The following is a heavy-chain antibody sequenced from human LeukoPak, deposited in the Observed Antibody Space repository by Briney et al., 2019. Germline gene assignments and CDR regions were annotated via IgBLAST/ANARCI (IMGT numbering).Heavy chain of an antibody. V-gene: IGHV1-2*06. Sequence: GASVKVSCKASGYTFTGYYMHWVRQAPGQGLERMGRINPNSGGTNYAQKFQGRVTMTRDTSISTAYMELSRLRSDDTAVYYCARVAGDIAYYDSSGYYNYWGQGTLVTVSS. J-gene: IGHJ4*02. CDR2: INPNSGGT. CDR1: GYTFTGYY. CDR3: ARVAGDIAYYDSSGYYNY. D-gene: IGHD3-22*01.